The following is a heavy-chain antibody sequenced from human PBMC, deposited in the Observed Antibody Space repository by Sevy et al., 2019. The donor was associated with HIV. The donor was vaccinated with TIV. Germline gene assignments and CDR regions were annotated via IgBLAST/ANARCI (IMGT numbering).Heavy chain of an antibody. V-gene: IGHV3-21*01. CDR3: ARDGSTSTYCSSTSCYVPAYYYYGMDV. CDR2: ISSSSSYI. Sequence: GGSLRLSCAASGFTFSSYSMNWVRQAPGKGLEWVSSISSSSSYIYYADSVKGRFTISRDNAKNSLYLQMNSLRAEDTAVYYCARDGSTSTYCSSTSCYVPAYYYYGMDVWGQRTTVTVSS. CDR1: GFTFSSYS. J-gene: IGHJ6*02. D-gene: IGHD2-2*01.